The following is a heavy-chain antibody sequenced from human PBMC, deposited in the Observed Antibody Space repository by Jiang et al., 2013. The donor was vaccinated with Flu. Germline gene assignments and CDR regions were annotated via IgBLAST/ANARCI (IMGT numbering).Heavy chain of an antibody. Sequence: LLKPSETLSLTCAVYGGSFSGYYWSWIRQPPGKGLEWIGEINHSGSTNYNPSLKSRVTISVDTSKNQFSLKLSSVTAADTAVYYCARGGEVVIALYWGQGTLVTVSS. CDR1: GGSFSGYY. CDR3: ARGGEVVIALY. CDR2: INHSGST. V-gene: IGHV4-34*01. D-gene: IGHD2-21*01. J-gene: IGHJ4*02.